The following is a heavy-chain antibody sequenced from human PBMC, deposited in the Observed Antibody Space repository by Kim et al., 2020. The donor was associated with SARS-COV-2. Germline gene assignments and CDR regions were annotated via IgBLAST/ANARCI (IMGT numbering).Heavy chain of an antibody. Sequence: NPSLKSRVTISVDTSKNQFSLKLSSVTAADTAVYYCASYLTGYSNDAFDIWGQGTMVTVSS. J-gene: IGHJ3*02. CDR3: ASYLTGYSNDAFDI. V-gene: IGHV4-59*01. D-gene: IGHD3-9*01.